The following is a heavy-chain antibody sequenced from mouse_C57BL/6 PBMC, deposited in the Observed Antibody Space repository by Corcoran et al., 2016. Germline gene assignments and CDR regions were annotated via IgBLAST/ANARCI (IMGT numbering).Heavy chain of an antibody. V-gene: IGHV3-6*01. J-gene: IGHJ3*01. CDR1: GYSITSGYY. CDR3: ARGFTWFAY. CDR2: ISYDGSN. Sequence: DVQLQESGPGLVKPSQSLSLTCSVTGYSITSGYYWNWIRQFPGNKLEWMGYISYDGSNNYNPSLKNRISITRDTSKNQFFLKLNSVTTEDTATYYCARGFTWFAYCGQGTLVTVSA.